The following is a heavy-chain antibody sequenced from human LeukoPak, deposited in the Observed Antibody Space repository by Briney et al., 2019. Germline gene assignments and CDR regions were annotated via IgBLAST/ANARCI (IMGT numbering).Heavy chain of an antibody. V-gene: IGHV4-59*08. D-gene: IGHD7-27*01. J-gene: IGHJ4*02. CDR1: GGSISSYY. Sequence: SETLSLTCTVSGGSISSYYWSSIRQPPGKGLEWIGYIYYSGSTTYTPSLKSRLTISVDTSKIHSSLKLSSVTAADTAVYFCARGFRGDNFDYWGQGTLVTVSS. CDR2: IYYSGST. CDR3: ARGFRGDNFDY.